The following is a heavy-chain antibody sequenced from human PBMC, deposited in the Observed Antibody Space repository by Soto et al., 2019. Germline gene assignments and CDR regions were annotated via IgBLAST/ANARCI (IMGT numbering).Heavy chain of an antibody. V-gene: IGHV3-30*18. CDR1: GFTFSSYG. CDR2: ISYDGSNK. J-gene: IGHJ3*02. Sequence: QVQLVESGVGVVQPGRSLRLSCAASGFTFSSYGMHWVRQAPGKGLEWVAVISYDGSNKYYADSVKGRFTISRDNSKNTLYLQMNSLRAEDTAVYYCAKDESGSKRQDAFDIWGQGTMINVSS. CDR3: AKDESGSKRQDAFDI. D-gene: IGHD1-26*01.